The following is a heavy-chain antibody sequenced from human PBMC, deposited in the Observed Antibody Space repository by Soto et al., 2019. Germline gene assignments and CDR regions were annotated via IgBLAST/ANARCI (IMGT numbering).Heavy chain of an antibody. CDR2: IWYDGSNK. CDR1: GFTFSSYG. J-gene: IGHJ4*02. V-gene: IGHV3-33*01. Sequence: QVQLVESGGGVVQPGRSLRLSCAASGFTFSSYGMHWVRQAPGKGLEWVAVIWYDGSNKYYADSVKGRFTISRDNSKNTLYLQMNSLRAEDTAVYYCARDGYDTSGYYIDYWGQGTLVTVSS. CDR3: ARDGYDTSGYYIDY. D-gene: IGHD3-22*01.